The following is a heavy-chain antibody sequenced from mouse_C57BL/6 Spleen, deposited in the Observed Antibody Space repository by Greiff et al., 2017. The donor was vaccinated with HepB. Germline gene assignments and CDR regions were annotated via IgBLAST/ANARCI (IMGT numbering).Heavy chain of an antibody. CDR3: ERYSSCSYAMDY. CDR1: GYAFSSYW. D-gene: IGHD3-2*02. Sequence: VQLQQSGAELVKPGASVKISCKASGYAFSSYWMNWVKQRPGKGLEWIGQIYPGDGDTNYKGKFKGKATLTADKSSSTAYMQLSSLTSEDSAVYFFERYSSCSYAMDYWGQGTSVTVSS. J-gene: IGHJ4*01. V-gene: IGHV1-80*01. CDR2: IYPGDGDT.